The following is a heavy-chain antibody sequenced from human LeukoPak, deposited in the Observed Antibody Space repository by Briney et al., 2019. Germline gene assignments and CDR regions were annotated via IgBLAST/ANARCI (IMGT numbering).Heavy chain of an antibody. CDR3: ASVREWQLQNAPFDY. Sequence: PGGSLRLSCAASGFTFSDYWMSWVRQAPGKGLEWVANIKQDGSEKHYVDSLRGQFTISRDNAKNSLYLQMNSLRAEDTAVYYCASVREWQLQNAPFDYWGQGTLVTVSS. CDR1: GFTFSDYW. CDR2: IKQDGSEK. V-gene: IGHV3-7*01. J-gene: IGHJ4*02. D-gene: IGHD1-26*01.